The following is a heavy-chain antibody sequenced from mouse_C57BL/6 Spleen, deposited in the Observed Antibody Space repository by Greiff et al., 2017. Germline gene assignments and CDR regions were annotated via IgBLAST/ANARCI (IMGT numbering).Heavy chain of an antibody. CDR3: ARRGYYGNYEAVYYVDY. D-gene: IGHD2-1*01. V-gene: IGHV5-12*01. J-gene: IGHJ2*01. Sequence: EVQRVESGGGLVQPGGSLKLSCAASGFTFSDYYMYWVRQTPEKRLEWVAYISNGGGSTYYPDTVKGRFTISRDNAKNTLYLQRSRLKSEDTAMYYCARRGYYGNYEAVYYVDYGGQGTTLTVSS. CDR2: ISNGGGST. CDR1: GFTFSDYY.